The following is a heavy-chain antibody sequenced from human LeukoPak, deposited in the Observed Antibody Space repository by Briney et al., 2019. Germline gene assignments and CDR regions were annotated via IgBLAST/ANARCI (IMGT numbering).Heavy chain of an antibody. J-gene: IGHJ4*02. CDR3: ARWTGNYGDYGKGYFDY. Sequence: ASVKVSCKASGYTFTSYGISWVRQAPGQGLEWMGWISAYNGNTNYAQKLQGRVTMTTDTSTSTAYMELRSLRSDDTAVYYCARWTGNYGDYGKGYFDYWGQGTLVTVSS. V-gene: IGHV1-18*01. D-gene: IGHD4-17*01. CDR2: ISAYNGNT. CDR1: GYTFTSYG.